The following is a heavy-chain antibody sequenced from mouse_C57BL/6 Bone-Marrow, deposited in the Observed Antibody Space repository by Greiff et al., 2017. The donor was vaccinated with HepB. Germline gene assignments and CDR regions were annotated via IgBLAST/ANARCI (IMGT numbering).Heavy chain of an antibody. D-gene: IGHD2-3*01. V-gene: IGHV5-17*01. Sequence: EVKVVESGGGLVKPGGSLKLSCAASGFTFSDYGMHWVRQAPEKGLEWVAYISSGSSTIYYADTVKGRFTISRDNAKNTLFLQMTSLRSEDTAMYYCAREGIYDGYLYYFDYWGQGTTLTVSS. CDR1: GFTFSDYG. CDR3: AREGIYDGYLYYFDY. CDR2: ISSGSSTI. J-gene: IGHJ2*01.